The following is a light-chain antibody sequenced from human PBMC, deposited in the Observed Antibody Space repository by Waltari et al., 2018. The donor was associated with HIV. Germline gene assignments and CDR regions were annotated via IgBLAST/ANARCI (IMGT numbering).Light chain of an antibody. Sequence: DIQMTQSPPSLSASIRDRVSITCQASQDIGSNLNWYQQKPGTGPKRLICVAANLQTRVPSRFSGSGSGTEFTFTISSLHPEDFASYFCRQNDNLPQFNFGPGTKVD. V-gene: IGKV1-33*01. J-gene: IGKJ3*01. CDR3: RQNDNLPQFN. CDR1: QDIGSN. CDR2: VAA.